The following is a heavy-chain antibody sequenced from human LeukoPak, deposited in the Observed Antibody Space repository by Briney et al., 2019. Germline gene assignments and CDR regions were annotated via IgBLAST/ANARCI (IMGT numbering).Heavy chain of an antibody. CDR3: ATDLTTMVRGVLYYYGMDV. Sequence: GASVKVSCKASGGTFINYAISWVRQAPGQGLEWMGGIIPMFGTANYAQKFQGRVTITADESTSTGYMELSSLRSGDTAVYYCATDLTTMVRGVLYYYGMDVWGQGTTVTISS. D-gene: IGHD3-10*01. J-gene: IGHJ6*02. CDR2: IIPMFGTA. CDR1: GGTFINYA. V-gene: IGHV1-69*13.